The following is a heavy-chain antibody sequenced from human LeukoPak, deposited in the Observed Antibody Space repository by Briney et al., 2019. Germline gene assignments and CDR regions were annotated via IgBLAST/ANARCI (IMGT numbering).Heavy chain of an antibody. D-gene: IGHD2-15*01. CDR3: AKDSYCSGSSCYALGTYYYGMDV. CDR2: ISGSAGTT. V-gene: IGHV3-23*01. Sequence: AGGSLRLSCAASGFTFSTYAMSWVRQAPGKGLEWVSVISGSAGTTYYADSVKGRFTISRDNPKNTLYLQMNSLRAEDTAVYYCAKDSYCSGSSCYALGTYYYGMDVWGQGTTVTVSS. CDR1: GFTFSTYA. J-gene: IGHJ6*02.